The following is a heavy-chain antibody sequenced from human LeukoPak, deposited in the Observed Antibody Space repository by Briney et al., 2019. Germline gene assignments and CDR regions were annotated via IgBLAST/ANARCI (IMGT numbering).Heavy chain of an antibody. Sequence: GGSLRLSCAASGFTVSSNYVSWVRQAPGKGLEWVSVIFSGGTTYYADSVKGRFTISRDNSKNTLYLQMNSLRAEDTAVYYCAKAIGPRYSSGWYGFDYWGQGTLVTVSS. J-gene: IGHJ4*02. CDR3: AKAIGPRYSSGWYGFDY. CDR1: GFTVSSNY. V-gene: IGHV3-53*01. CDR2: IFSGGTT. D-gene: IGHD6-19*01.